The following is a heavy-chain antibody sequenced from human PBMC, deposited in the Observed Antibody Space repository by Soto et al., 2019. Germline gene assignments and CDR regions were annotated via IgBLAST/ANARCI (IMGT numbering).Heavy chain of an antibody. CDR3: TFEGSGSNRY. Sequence: EVQLVESGGGLVQPGGSLKLSCAASGFTFSGYAMHWVRQASGKGLEWVGRIRSKANSYATEYGASVKGRFNISRDDSKNTAYLQMNSLKNEDTAVYYCTFEGSGSNRYWGQGTLVTVSS. CDR2: IRSKANSYAT. D-gene: IGHD3-10*01. CDR1: GFTFSGYA. J-gene: IGHJ4*02. V-gene: IGHV3-73*01.